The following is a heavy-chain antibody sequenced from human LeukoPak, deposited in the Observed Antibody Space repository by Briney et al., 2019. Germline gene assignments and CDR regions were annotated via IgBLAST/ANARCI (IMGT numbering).Heavy chain of an antibody. Sequence: PGRSLRLSCAASGFTFSSYGMHWVRQAPGKGLEWVAVIWYDGSNKYYADSVKGRFTISRDNSKNTLYLQMNSLRAEDTAVYYCAKDRRDGYPPCLDYWGQGTLVTASS. CDR3: AKDRRDGYPPCLDY. CDR1: GFTFSSYG. D-gene: IGHD5-24*01. V-gene: IGHV3-33*06. J-gene: IGHJ4*02. CDR2: IWYDGSNK.